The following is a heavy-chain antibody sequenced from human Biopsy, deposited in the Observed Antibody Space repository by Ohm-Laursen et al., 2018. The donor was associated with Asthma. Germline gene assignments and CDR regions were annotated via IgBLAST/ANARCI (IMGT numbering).Heavy chain of an antibody. CDR3: ARGDSSNWSHYYFDY. CDR1: GFAVSRDY. D-gene: IGHD3-22*01. V-gene: IGHV3-53*01. J-gene: IGHJ4*02. Sequence: SLRLSCAASGFAVSRDYMFWVRQAPGKGLEWVSVIYSGGTSHTADSVRGRFIISRDYSKNTLYLQMHGLRAEDTAVYYCARGDSSNWSHYYFDYWGQGTLVTVSS. CDR2: IYSGGTS.